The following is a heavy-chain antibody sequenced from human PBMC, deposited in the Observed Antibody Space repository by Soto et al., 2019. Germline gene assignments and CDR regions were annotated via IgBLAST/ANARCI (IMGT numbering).Heavy chain of an antibody. CDR3: ARDAKGLVNAFDI. CDR2: ISTAGET. CDR1: GFIFSSYD. J-gene: IGHJ3*02. D-gene: IGHD2-8*02. V-gene: IGHV3-13*01. Sequence: EVQLVESGGGLVQPGGSLRLSCAASGFIFSSYDMHWVRQGTGKGLEWVSGISTAGETYYRGSVRGRFTISRENAKNSLYLQMNSLRAEDTAVYYCARDAKGLVNAFDIWGQGTMVTVSS.